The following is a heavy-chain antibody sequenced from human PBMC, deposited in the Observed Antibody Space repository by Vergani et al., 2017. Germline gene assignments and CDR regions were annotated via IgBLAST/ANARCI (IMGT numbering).Heavy chain of an antibody. V-gene: IGHV3-9*01. Sequence: EVQLVESGGGLVQPGRSLRLSCAASGFTFDDYAMHWVRQAPGKGLEWVSGISWNSGSIGYADSVKGRFTISRDNAKNSLYLQMNSLRAEDTAVYYCAREVAAAGLPHYYYGMDVWGQGTTVTVSS. CDR1: GFTFDDYA. D-gene: IGHD6-13*01. J-gene: IGHJ6*02. CDR3: AREVAAAGLPHYYYGMDV. CDR2: ISWNSGSI.